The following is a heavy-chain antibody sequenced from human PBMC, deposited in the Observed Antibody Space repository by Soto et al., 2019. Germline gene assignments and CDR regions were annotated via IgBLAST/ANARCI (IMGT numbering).Heavy chain of an antibody. Sequence: KPSETLSLTCTVSGGSISSGGYYWSWIRQHPGKGLEWIGYIYYSGSTYYNPSLKSRVTISVDTSKNQFSLKLSSVTAADTAVYYCARLDSSVYYYGYYFDYWGQGTLVTVSS. D-gene: IGHD3-22*01. CDR3: ARLDSSVYYYGYYFDY. CDR2: IYYSGST. V-gene: IGHV4-31*03. CDR1: GGSISSGGYY. J-gene: IGHJ4*02.